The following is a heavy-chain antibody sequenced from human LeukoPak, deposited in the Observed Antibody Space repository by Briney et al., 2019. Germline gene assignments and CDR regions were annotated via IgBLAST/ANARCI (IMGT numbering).Heavy chain of an antibody. CDR1: GYTFTSYG. CDR2: ISAYNGNT. D-gene: IGHD6-19*01. CDR3: ATLAVAGTSDY. V-gene: IGHV1-18*01. J-gene: IGHJ4*02. Sequence: ASVKVSCKASGYTFTSYGISWVRQAPGQGLEWMGWISAYNGNTNYAQKLQGRVTMTEDTSTDTAYMELSSLRSEDTAVYYCATLAVAGTSDYWGQGTLVTVSS.